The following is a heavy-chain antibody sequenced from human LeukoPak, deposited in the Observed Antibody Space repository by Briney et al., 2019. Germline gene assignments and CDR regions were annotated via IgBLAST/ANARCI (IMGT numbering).Heavy chain of an antibody. V-gene: IGHV3-66*01. J-gene: IGHJ6*02. CDR3: ARGHRGMVRGLYGMDV. Sequence: GGSLRLSCAASGFTVSSNYMSWVRQAPGKGLEWVSVIYSGGSTYYADSVKGRFTISRDNSKNMLYLQMNSLRAEDTAVYYCARGHRGMVRGLYGMDVWGQGTTVTVSS. CDR1: GFTVSSNY. CDR2: IYSGGST. D-gene: IGHD3-10*01.